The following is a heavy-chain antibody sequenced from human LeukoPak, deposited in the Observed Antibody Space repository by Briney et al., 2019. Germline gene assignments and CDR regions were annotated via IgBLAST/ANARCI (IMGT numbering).Heavy chain of an antibody. Sequence: ASVKVSCKASGYTFTDYYMHWVRQAPGQGLEWMGWIYPNSGGTNYAQNFQGRVTMTRDTSISTAYMGLSRLRSDDTAVYFCARDLSQGDILNIWGQGTMVTVSS. D-gene: IGHD2-15*01. V-gene: IGHV1-2*02. CDR3: ARDLSQGDILNI. CDR2: IYPNSGGT. J-gene: IGHJ3*02. CDR1: GYTFTDYY.